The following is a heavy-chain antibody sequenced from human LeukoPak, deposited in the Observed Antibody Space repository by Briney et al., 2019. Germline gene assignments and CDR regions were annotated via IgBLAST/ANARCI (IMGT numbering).Heavy chain of an antibody. CDR2: IKQDGSEK. CDR3: ARTATALY. CDR1: GFTFNTYW. J-gene: IGHJ4*02. V-gene: IGHV3-7*01. Sequence: PGGSLRLSCAASGFTFNTYWMTWVRHAPGKGLEWVAKIKQDGSEKYYVDSVRGRFTISRDNAKSSLYLQMNSLRVEDTAVYYCARTATALYWGQGTLVTVSS. D-gene: IGHD5-18*01.